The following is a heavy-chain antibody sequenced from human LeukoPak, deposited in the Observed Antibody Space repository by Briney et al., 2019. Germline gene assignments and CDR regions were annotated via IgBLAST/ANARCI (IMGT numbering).Heavy chain of an antibody. D-gene: IGHD1-14*01. V-gene: IGHV3-48*04. CDR3: TRDRSRAEDD. CDR1: GFTFSTYS. CDR2: ISGSSGTI. J-gene: IGHJ4*02. Sequence: GGSLRLSCAASGFTFSTYSMNWVRQAPGKGLEWVSYISGSSGTIYYADSVKGRFTISRDNANNLLYLQMNSLRGEDTAVYYCTRDRSRAEDDWGQGTLVTVSS.